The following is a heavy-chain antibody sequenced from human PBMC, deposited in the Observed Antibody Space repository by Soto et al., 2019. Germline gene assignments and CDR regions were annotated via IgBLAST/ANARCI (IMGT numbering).Heavy chain of an antibody. CDR2: ISGSGGST. Sequence: EVQLLESGGGLVQPGGSLRLSCAASGFTFSSYAMSWVRQAPGKGLEWVSAISGSGGSTYYADSVKGRFTISRDNYKNTLYLQMNSLRAEDTAVYYCAKVKVPNNWFDPWGQGTLVTVSS. CDR3: AKVKVPNNWFDP. V-gene: IGHV3-23*01. J-gene: IGHJ5*02. CDR1: GFTFSSYA. D-gene: IGHD1-1*01.